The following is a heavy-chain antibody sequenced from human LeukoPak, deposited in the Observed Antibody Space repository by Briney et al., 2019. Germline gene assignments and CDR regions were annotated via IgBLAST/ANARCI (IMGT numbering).Heavy chain of an antibody. CDR2: ISSGSSTI. V-gene: IGHV3-48*01. Sequence: GGSLRLSCAASRLTFSSYSMNWVRQAPGKGLEWISYISSGSSTIYYADSVKGRFTISRDNAKNSLYLHLSSLRAEDTAVYYCASTYSSSSLNPWGQGILVTVSS. D-gene: IGHD6-6*01. CDR3: ASTYSSSSLNP. CDR1: RLTFSSYS. J-gene: IGHJ5*02.